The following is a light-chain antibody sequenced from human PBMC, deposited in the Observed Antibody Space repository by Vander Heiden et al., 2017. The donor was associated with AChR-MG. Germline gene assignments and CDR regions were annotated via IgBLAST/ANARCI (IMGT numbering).Light chain of an antibody. CDR3: QQRSNWLT. V-gene: IGKV3-11*01. Sequence: DIVLTQSPATLSLSPGERATLSCRASQSVSRYLAWYQQKPGQAPRLLLYDATNRAPGIPARFSGSGSGTDFTLTITSLEPEDFAVYYCQQRSNWLTFGGGTKVEI. J-gene: IGKJ4*01. CDR1: QSVSRY. CDR2: DAT.